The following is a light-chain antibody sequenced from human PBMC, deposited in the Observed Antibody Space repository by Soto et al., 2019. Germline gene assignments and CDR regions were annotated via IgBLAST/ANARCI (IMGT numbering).Light chain of an antibody. Sequence: IVMTQSPATLSVSTGERATLSCRASQSVSSSYLAWYQQKPGQAPRLLIYGASSRATGIPDRFSGSGSGTDFTLTISRLEPEDFAVYYCQQYASSPWTFGQGTKVDI. CDR3: QQYASSPWT. V-gene: IGKV3-20*01. CDR1: QSVSSSY. J-gene: IGKJ1*01. CDR2: GAS.